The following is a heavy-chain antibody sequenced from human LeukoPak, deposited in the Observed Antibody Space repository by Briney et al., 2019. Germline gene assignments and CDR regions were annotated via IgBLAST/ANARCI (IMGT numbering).Heavy chain of an antibody. CDR3: AREVNPTPNLANWFDP. CDR1: GGSVSSYY. J-gene: IGHJ5*02. V-gene: IGHV4-59*02. D-gene: IGHD4-11*01. CDR2: IYYSGST. Sequence: SETLSLTCTVTGGSVSSYYWSWIRQPPGNGLEWVGYIYYSGSTNYNPSLKSRVTISVDTSKNQFSLTLSSVTAADTAVYYCAREVNPTPNLANWFDPWGQGTLVTVSS.